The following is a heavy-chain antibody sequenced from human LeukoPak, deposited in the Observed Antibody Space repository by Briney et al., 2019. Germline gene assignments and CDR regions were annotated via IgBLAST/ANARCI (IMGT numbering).Heavy chain of an antibody. V-gene: IGHV3-7*03. Sequence: PGGSLRLCCAASGLTFSNFWMSWVRQAPGQGLEWVAQINRDASEESYVDSVKGRFTISRDNAKNSLYLQMNSLRAEDTALYYCAKAVWELPTPIDYWGQGTLVTVSS. CDR1: GLTFSNFW. CDR2: INRDASEE. J-gene: IGHJ4*02. CDR3: AKAVWELPTPIDY. D-gene: IGHD1-26*01.